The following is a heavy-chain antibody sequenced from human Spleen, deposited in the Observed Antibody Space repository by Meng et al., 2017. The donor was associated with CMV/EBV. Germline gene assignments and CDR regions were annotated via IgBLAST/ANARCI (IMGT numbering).Heavy chain of an antibody. V-gene: IGHV1-18*01. CDR3: ARIRYGSYYYYYGMDV. D-gene: IGHD1-26*01. CDR1: GYTFTSYG. CDR2: ISAYNGNT. J-gene: IGHJ6*02. Sequence: ASVKVSCKASGYTFTSYGISWVRQAPGQGLEWMGWISAYNGNTNYAQKLQGRVTMTTDTSTSTAYTELRSLRSDDTAVYYCARIRYGSYYYYYGMDVWGQGTTVTVSS.